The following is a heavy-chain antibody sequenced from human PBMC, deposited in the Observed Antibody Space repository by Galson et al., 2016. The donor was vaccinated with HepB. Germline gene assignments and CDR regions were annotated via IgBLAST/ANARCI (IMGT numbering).Heavy chain of an antibody. V-gene: IGHV3-30*04. D-gene: IGHD4-17*01. J-gene: IGHJ4*02. Sequence: SLRLSCAASGFTFSNYAIHWVRQAPVKGLQWLALISYDGSNKYYADSVEGRFTISRDNSKNTLYLQMNGLRVEDTAVYYGARDRGLNTDYFDSWGQGTLVTVSS. CDR3: ARDRGLNTDYFDS. CDR2: ISYDGSNK. CDR1: GFTFSNYA.